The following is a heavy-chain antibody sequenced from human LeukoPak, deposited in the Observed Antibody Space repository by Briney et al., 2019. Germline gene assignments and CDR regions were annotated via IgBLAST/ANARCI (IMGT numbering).Heavy chain of an antibody. CDR1: GFTFDNYA. D-gene: IGHD2-21*02. CDR3: ASGGCGANCLPDF. J-gene: IGHJ4*02. CDR2: IRWNSDSI. V-gene: IGHV3-9*01. Sequence: PGGSLRLFCVASGFTFDNYAMHWARQVPGKGLEWVSCIRWNSDSIDYADSVKGRFTISRDNPKISLYLQMNSLRAEDTAFYYCASGGCGANCLPDFWGQGTLVTVSS.